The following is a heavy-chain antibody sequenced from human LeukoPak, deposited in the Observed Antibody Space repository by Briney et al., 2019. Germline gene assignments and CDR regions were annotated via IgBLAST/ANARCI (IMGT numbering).Heavy chain of an antibody. CDR3: AKGTDVLTGLDWFDS. CDR2: ISGSGGNT. V-gene: IGHV3-23*01. D-gene: IGHD3-9*01. J-gene: IGHJ5*01. CDR1: GFTFSTFA. Sequence: GGSLRPSCAASGFTFSTFAMSWVRQAPGKGLEWVSTISGSGGNTYYADSVKGRFTISRDNSKNTLYVQMNSVRAEDTAVYYCAKGTDVLTGLDWFDSWGQGTLVSVSS.